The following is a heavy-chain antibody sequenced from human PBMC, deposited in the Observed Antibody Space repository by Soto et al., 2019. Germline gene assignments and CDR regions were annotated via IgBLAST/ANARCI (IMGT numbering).Heavy chain of an antibody. CDR2: INHSGST. J-gene: IGHJ6*03. Sequence: SETLSLTCAVYGGSFSGYYWSWIRQPPGKGLEWIGEINHSGSTNYNPSLKSRVTISVDTSKNQFSLKLSSVTAADTAVYYCARLRCSGGSCYPDPYYYYMDVWGKGTTVTVSS. CDR3: ARLRCSGGSCYPDPYYYYMDV. CDR1: GGSFSGYY. V-gene: IGHV4-34*01. D-gene: IGHD2-15*01.